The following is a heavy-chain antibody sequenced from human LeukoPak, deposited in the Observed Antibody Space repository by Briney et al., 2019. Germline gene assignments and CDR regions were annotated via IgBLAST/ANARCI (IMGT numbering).Heavy chain of an antibody. CDR3: AKDWSSSWYHLDY. Sequence: GGSLRLSCAASGFTVSSNYMSWVRQAPGKGLEWVSVIYSGGSTYYADSVKGRFTISRDNSKNTLYLQMNSLRAEDTAVYYCAKDWSSSWYHLDYWGQGILVTVSS. J-gene: IGHJ4*02. CDR1: GFTVSSNY. D-gene: IGHD6-13*01. V-gene: IGHV3-66*01. CDR2: IYSGGST.